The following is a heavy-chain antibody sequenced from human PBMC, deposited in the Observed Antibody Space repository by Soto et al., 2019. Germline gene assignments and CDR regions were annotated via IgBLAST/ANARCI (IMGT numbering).Heavy chain of an antibody. CDR1: GGSISSGGYY. CDR2: IYYSGST. V-gene: IGHV4-31*03. Sequence: SETLSLTCTVSGGSISSGGYYWSWIRQHPGKGLEWIGYIYYSGSTYYNPSLKSRVTISVDTSKNQFSLKLSSVTAADTAVYYCARALYYGSGSYYYYYGMDVWGQGTTVTAP. J-gene: IGHJ6*02. CDR3: ARALYYGSGSYYYYYGMDV. D-gene: IGHD3-10*01.